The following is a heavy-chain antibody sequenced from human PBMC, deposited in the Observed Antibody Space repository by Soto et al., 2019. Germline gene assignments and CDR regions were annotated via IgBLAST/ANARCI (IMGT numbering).Heavy chain of an antibody. CDR2: IKFDGSST. J-gene: IGHJ6*02. Sequence: EVQLVESGGGLVQPGGSLRLSCAASGFAFSTYWMHWVRQAPGKGLLWVSRIKFDGSSTYYADSVKGRFTISRDDXXXXXXXXXXXXXXDDTAVYYCARGAKNIYGMDVWGQGTTVTVSS. D-gene: IGHD3-10*01. CDR1: GFAFSTYW. CDR3: ARGAKNIYGMDV. V-gene: IGHV3-74*01.